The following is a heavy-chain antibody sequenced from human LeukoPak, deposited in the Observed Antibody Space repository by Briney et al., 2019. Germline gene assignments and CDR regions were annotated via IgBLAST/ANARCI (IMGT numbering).Heavy chain of an antibody. J-gene: IGHJ6*03. D-gene: IGHD1-26*01. CDR3: ARDRSYVFYYYMDV. CDR2: IYTSGST. Sequence: PSETLSLTCTVSGGSISSYYWSWIRQPAGKGLEWIGRIYTSGSTDYNPSLKSRVTMPVDTSKNQFSLKLSSVTAADTAVYYCARDRSYVFYYYMDVWGKGTTVTVSS. V-gene: IGHV4-4*07. CDR1: GGSISSYY.